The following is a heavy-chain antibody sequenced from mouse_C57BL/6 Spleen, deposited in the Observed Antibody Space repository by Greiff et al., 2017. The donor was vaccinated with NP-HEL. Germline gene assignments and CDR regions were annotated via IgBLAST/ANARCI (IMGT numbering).Heavy chain of an antibody. J-gene: IGHJ3*01. CDR3: ARDYYYGSSSWFAY. Sequence: QVQLQQSGAELVKPGASVKISCKASGYAFSSYWMNWVKQRPGKGLEWIGQIYPGDGDTNYNGKFKGKATLTADKSSSTAYMQLSSLTSEDSAVYFCARDYYYGSSSWFAYWGQGTLVTVSA. CDR2: IYPGDGDT. CDR1: GYAFSSYW. D-gene: IGHD1-1*01. V-gene: IGHV1-80*01.